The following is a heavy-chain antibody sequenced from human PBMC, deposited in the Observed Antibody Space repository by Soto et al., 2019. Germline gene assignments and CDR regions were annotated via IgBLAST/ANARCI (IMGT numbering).Heavy chain of an antibody. J-gene: IGHJ4*02. Sequence: GASVKVSCKASGYTFTSYGISWARQAPGQGLEWMGWISAYNGNTNYAQKLQGRVTMTTDTSTSTAYMELRSLRSDDTAVYYCARDRDYGDYGGVGYWGQGTLVTVSS. CDR3: ARDRDYGDYGGVGY. CDR2: ISAYNGNT. D-gene: IGHD4-17*01. CDR1: GYTFTSYG. V-gene: IGHV1-18*01.